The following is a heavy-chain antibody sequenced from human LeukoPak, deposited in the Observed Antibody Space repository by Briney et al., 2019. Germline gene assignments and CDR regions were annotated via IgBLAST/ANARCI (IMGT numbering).Heavy chain of an antibody. CDR1: GYTFTSYD. Sequence: ASVKVSCKASGYTFTSYDINWVRQATGQGLEWMGWMNPNSGNTGYAQKFQGRVTMTEDTSTDTAYMELSSLRSEDTAVYYCARAVADDYYYYGMDVWGQGTTVTVSS. J-gene: IGHJ6*02. CDR2: MNPNSGNT. CDR3: ARAVADDYYYYGMDV. D-gene: IGHD6-19*01. V-gene: IGHV1-8*01.